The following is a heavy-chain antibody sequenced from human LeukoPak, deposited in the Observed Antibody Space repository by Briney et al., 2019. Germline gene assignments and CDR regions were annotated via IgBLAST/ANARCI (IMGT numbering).Heavy chain of an antibody. V-gene: IGHV3-23*01. J-gene: IGHJ6*03. Sequence: GGSLRPSCAASGFTFSSYAMSWVRQAPGKGLEWVSAISGSGGSTYYADSVKGRFTISRDNSKNTLYPQMNSLRAEDTAVYYCAKGTRSDWGSYMDVWGKGTTVTVSS. CDR1: GFTFSSYA. CDR2: ISGSGGST. CDR3: AKGTRSDWGSYMDV. D-gene: IGHD7-27*01.